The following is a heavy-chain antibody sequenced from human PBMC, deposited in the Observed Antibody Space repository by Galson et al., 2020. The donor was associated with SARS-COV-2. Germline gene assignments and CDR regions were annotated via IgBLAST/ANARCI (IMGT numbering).Heavy chain of an antibody. J-gene: IGHJ5*02. CDR2: ISAYNGNT. D-gene: IGHD3-10*01. V-gene: IGHV1-18*01. Sequence: ASVKVSCKASGYTFTSYGISWVRQAPGQGLEWMGWISAYNGNTNYEQKLQGRVTMTTDTATSTADMELRSLRSDDTAVYYCARVPLWFGECPPANWCDPWSQGTLVTVSS. CDR1: GYTFTSYG. CDR3: ARVPLWFGECPPANWCDP.